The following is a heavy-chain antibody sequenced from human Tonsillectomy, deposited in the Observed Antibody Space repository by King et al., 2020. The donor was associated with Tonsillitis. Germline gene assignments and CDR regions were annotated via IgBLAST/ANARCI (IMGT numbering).Heavy chain of an antibody. J-gene: IGHJ4*02. CDR1: GYSFTSSW. CDR3: ARGRDYNWNYFDY. CDR2: LYAGDSYT. Sequence: VQLVESGAEVKKPGESLKISCQGSGYSFTSSWIAWVRQMPGRGLEWMGILYAGDSYTRYSPSFEGQVTISADKSISTAYLQWSSLKASDTAMYYCARGRDYNWNYFDYWGQGTLVTVSS. D-gene: IGHD3-10*01. V-gene: IGHV5-51*01.